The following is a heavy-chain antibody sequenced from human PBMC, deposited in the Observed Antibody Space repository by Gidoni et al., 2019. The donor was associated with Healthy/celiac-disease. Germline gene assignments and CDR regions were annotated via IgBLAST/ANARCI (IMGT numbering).Heavy chain of an antibody. V-gene: IGHV1-2*02. CDR3: AREGYCSSTSCYPWFDP. Sequence: QVQLVQSGAEVKKPGASVKVSCKASGYTFTGYYMHWVRQAPGQGLEWMGWINPNSGGTNYAQKFQGRVTMTRDTSISTAYMELSRLRSDDTAVYYCAREGYCSSTSCYPWFDPWGQGTLVTVSS. CDR1: GYTFTGYY. D-gene: IGHD2-2*01. J-gene: IGHJ5*02. CDR2: INPNSGGT.